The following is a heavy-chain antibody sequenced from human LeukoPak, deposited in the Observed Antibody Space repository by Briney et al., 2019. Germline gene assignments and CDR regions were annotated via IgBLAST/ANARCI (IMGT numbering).Heavy chain of an antibody. D-gene: IGHD3-22*01. V-gene: IGHV1-69*13. CDR2: IIPIFGTA. CDR3: ARETPDYYDSSGYDY. Sequence: SVTVSCKASGGTFSSYAISWVRQAPGQGLEWMGGIIPIFGTANYAQKFQGRVTITADESTSTAYMELSSLRSEDTAVYYCARETPDYYDSSGYDYWGQGTLVTVSS. CDR1: GGTFSSYA. J-gene: IGHJ4*02.